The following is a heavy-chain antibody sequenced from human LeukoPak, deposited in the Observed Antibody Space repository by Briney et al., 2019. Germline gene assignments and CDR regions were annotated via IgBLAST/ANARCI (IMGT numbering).Heavy chain of an antibody. CDR3: AKRGCSSTSCSIPGYI. CDR2: ISGGGGST. D-gene: IGHD2-2*01. J-gene: IGHJ3*02. V-gene: IGHV3-23*01. Sequence: PGGSLRLSCAASLFTFTSYAMSCVPQAPAKGLEWVSAISGGGGSTYHALSVQGRFTISRDNSKHPLYLQMNSLTAEDTAVYSCAKRGCSSTSCSIPGYIWGQGTLLTVSS. CDR1: LFTFTSYA.